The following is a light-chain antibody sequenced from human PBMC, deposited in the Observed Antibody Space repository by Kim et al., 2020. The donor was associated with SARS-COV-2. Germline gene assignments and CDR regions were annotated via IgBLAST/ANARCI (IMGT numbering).Light chain of an antibody. CDR2: GNS. J-gene: IGLJ3*02. CDR3: QSYDSSLGGSRV. Sequence: QSVLTQPPSVSGAPGQRVTISCTGSSSNIGAGYDVHWYQQLPGTAPKLLIYGNSNRPSGVPDRFSGSKSGTSASLAITGLQAEDEADYYCQSYDSSLGGSRVFGGGTQLNVL. V-gene: IGLV1-40*01. CDR1: SSNIGAGYD.